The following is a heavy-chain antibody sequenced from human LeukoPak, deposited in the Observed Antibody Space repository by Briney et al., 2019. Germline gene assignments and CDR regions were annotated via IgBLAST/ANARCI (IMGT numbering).Heavy chain of an antibody. J-gene: IGHJ6*04. CDR2: ISSSTDI. V-gene: IGHV3-48*01. D-gene: IGHD3-3*01. CDR3: ARSLLRSPKAMDV. Sequence: GGSLRLSCAASGFTFSIYSMNWVRQAPGKGLEWVSYISSSTDIYYADSVKGRFTISRDNAKNSLYLQMNSLRAEDTAVYYCARSLLRSPKAMDVWGKGTTVTVSS. CDR1: GFTFSIYS.